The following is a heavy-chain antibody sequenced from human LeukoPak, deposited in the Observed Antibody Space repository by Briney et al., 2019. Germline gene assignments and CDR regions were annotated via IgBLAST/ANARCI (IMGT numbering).Heavy chain of an antibody. J-gene: IGHJ4*02. Sequence: ASVKVSCKASGYTFTSYDINWVRQATGQGLEWMGWISAYNGNTNYAQKLQGRVTMTTDTSTSTAYMELRSLRSDDTAVYYCAREPGGLGAAGTFDYWGQGTLVTVSS. V-gene: IGHV1-18*01. CDR3: AREPGGLGAAGTFDY. D-gene: IGHD6-13*01. CDR1: GYTFTSYD. CDR2: ISAYNGNT.